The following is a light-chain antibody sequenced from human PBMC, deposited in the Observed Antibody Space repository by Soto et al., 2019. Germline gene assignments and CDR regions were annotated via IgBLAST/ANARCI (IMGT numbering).Light chain of an antibody. J-gene: IGKJ1*01. CDR2: GAS. V-gene: IGKV3D-20*02. CDR3: QERTNWPPSWT. CDR1: QSVSSTY. Sequence: EIVLTQSPGTLSLSPGERATLSCRASQSVSSTYLAWYQQKPGQAPRLLLYGASSRATGIPDRFSGSGSGTDFTLTISRLEPEDFAVYYCQERTNWPPSWTFGQGTKVDIK.